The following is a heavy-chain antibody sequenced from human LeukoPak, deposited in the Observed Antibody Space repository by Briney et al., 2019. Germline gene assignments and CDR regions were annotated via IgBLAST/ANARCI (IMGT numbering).Heavy chain of an antibody. CDR3: ARDRLYSGSYSNWFDP. J-gene: IGHJ5*02. CDR1: GGTFSSYA. D-gene: IGHD1-26*01. Sequence: SVKVSCKASGGTFSSYAISWVRQAPGQGLEWMGRIIPILGIANYAQKFQGRVTITADKSTSTAYMELSSLRSEDMAVYYCARDRLYSGSYSNWFDPWGQGTLVTVSS. CDR2: IIPILGIA. V-gene: IGHV1-69*04.